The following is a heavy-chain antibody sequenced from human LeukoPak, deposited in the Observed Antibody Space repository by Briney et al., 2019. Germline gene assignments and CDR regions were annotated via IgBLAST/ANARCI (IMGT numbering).Heavy chain of an antibody. J-gene: IGHJ4*02. D-gene: IGHD6-13*01. CDR3: ARDPPSSTGGGY. CDR2: IIPIFGTA. V-gene: IGHV1-69*06. CDR1: GGTFSSYA. Sequence: SVKVSCKASGGTFSSYAISWVRQAPGQGLEWMGGIIPIFGTANYAQKLQGRVTITADKSTSTAYMELSSLRSEDTAVYYCARDPPSSTGGGYWGQGTLVTVSS.